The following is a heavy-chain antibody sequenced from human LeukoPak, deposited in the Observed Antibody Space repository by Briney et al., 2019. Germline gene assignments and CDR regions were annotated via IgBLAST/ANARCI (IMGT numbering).Heavy chain of an antibody. CDR1: GFTFNNFA. CDR2: ISASGGTT. CDR3: AKYRQQLVRIFDY. Sequence: GGSLRLSCAASGFTFNNFAMSWVRQAPGKGPEWVSVISASGGTTYYAESVKDQFTISRDNSKNMLYLQMNSLRVEDTAVYYCAKYRQQLVRIFDYWGQGTLITVSS. D-gene: IGHD6-13*01. V-gene: IGHV3-23*01. J-gene: IGHJ4*02.